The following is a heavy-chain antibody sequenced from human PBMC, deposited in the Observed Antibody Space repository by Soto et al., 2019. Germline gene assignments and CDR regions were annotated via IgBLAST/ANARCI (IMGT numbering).Heavy chain of an antibody. J-gene: IGHJ4*02. CDR1: GGSIGSYY. Sequence: SETLSLTCTVSGGSIGSYYWSWIRQPPGKGLEWIGYIYYSGSTNYNPSLKSRVTISVDTSKNQFSLKLSSVTAADTAVYYCARLTTGDTGDYWGQGTLVTVSS. CDR2: IYYSGST. V-gene: IGHV4-59*01. D-gene: IGHD4-17*01. CDR3: ARLTTGDTGDY.